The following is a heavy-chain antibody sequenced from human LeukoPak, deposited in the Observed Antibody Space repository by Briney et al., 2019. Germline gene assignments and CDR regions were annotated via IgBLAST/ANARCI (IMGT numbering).Heavy chain of an antibody. CDR2: INHSGST. D-gene: IGHD6-13*01. J-gene: IGHJ3*02. V-gene: IGHV4-34*01. CDR1: GFTFSNY. CDR3: ARGRIWYSSSWSVGLSGAFDI. Sequence: TPGGSLRLSCAASGFTFSNYWSWIRQPPGKGLEWIGEINHSGSTNYNPSLKSRVTISVDTSKNQFSLKLSSVTAADTAVYYCARGRIWYSSSWSVGLSGAFDIWGQGTMVTVSS.